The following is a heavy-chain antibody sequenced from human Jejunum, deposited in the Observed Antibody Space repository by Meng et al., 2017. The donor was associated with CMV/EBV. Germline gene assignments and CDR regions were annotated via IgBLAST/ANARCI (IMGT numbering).Heavy chain of an antibody. J-gene: IGHJ4*02. Sequence: QGRLHSSGPVLAKPSATLALPFSISGVATSLYSGTCVRQSTGKGLEWIGYVYSSGSTNYNPSLKSRITISLDASKNQFSLSLTSVTAADTAVYYCARSSGWMLDYWGQGTLVTVSS. CDR2: VYSSGST. CDR1: GVATSLYS. CDR3: ARSSGWMLDY. V-gene: IGHV4-59*01. D-gene: IGHD6-19*01.